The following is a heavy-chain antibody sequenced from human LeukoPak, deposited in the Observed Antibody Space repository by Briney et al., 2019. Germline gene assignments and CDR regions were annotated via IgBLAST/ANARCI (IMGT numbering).Heavy chain of an antibody. V-gene: IGHV3-7*01. J-gene: IGHJ4*02. Sequence: GGSLRLSCAASGFTFSGYWMSWVRQAPGKGLEWVANIKQDGSEKYYVDSVKGRFTISRDNAKNSLYLQMNSLRAEDTAVYYCARKARDYVDYWGQGTLVTVSS. CDR2: IKQDGSEK. CDR1: GFTFSGYW. CDR3: ARKARDYVDY.